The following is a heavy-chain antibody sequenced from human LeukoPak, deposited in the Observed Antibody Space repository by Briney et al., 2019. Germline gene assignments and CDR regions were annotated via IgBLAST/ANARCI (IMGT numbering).Heavy chain of an antibody. V-gene: IGHV4-34*01. J-gene: IGHJ1*01. CDR3: ARGLGYCSSTSCRREYFQH. D-gene: IGHD2-2*01. CDR2: INHSGST. Sequence: PSETLSLTCAVYGGSFSGYYWSWIRQPPGKGLEWIGEINHSGSTNYNPSLKSRVTISVDTSKNQFSLKLSSATAADTAVYYCARGLGYCSSTSCRREYFQHWGQGTLVTVSS. CDR1: GGSFSGYY.